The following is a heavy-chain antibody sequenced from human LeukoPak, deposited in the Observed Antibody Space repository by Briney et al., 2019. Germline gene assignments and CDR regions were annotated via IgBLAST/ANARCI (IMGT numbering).Heavy chain of an antibody. Sequence: PSETLSLTCTVSGGSISSSSYYWGWIRQPPGKGLEWIGSIYYSGSTYYNPSLKSRVTISVDTSKNQFSLKLSSVTAADTAVYYCARNFYDYIWGSYRPYYFDYWGQGTLVTVPS. CDR3: ARNFYDYIWGSYRPYYFDY. CDR2: IYYSGST. J-gene: IGHJ4*02. V-gene: IGHV4-39*01. D-gene: IGHD3-16*02. CDR1: GGSISSSSYY.